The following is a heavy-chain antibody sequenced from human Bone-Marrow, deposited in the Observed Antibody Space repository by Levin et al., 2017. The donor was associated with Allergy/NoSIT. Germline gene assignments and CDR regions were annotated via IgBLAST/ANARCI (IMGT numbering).Heavy chain of an antibody. Sequence: SETLSLTCTVSGGSISSSSYYWGWIRQPPGKGLEWIGSIYHSGSTYYNPSLKSRVTISVDTSKNQFSLKLSSVTAADTAVYYCARQPGGIWFGEFKPLYGMDVWGQGTTVTVSS. CDR3: ARQPGGIWFGEFKPLYGMDV. CDR2: IYHSGST. CDR1: GGSISSSSYY. J-gene: IGHJ6*02. V-gene: IGHV4-39*01. D-gene: IGHD3-10*01.